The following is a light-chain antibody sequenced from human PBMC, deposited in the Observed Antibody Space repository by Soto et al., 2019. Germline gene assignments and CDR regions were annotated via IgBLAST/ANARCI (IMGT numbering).Light chain of an antibody. Sequence: EIVLTQSPGTLSLSPGERATLSCRASQSVSSSYLAWYQQKPGQAPRLLIYGASSRATGIPDRFSGSGSGTYFTLTISRLEPEYFAFYYCQQYSSSPPFGPGTKVDIK. CDR2: GAS. J-gene: IGKJ3*01. CDR3: QQYSSSPP. CDR1: QSVSSSY. V-gene: IGKV3-20*01.